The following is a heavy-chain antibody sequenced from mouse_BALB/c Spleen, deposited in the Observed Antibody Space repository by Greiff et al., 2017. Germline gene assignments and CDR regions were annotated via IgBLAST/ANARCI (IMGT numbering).Heavy chain of an antibody. CDR2: INSNGGST. CDR1: GFTFSSYY. CDR3: ARHEDGNYSWFAY. V-gene: IGHV5-6-2*01. J-gene: IGHJ3*01. Sequence: EVNLVESGGGLVKLGGSLKLSCAASGFTFSSYYMSWVRQTPEKRLELVAAINSNGGSTYYPDTVKGRFTISRDNAKNTLYLQMSSLKSEDTALYYCARHEDGNYSWFAYWGQGTLVTVSA. D-gene: IGHD2-1*01.